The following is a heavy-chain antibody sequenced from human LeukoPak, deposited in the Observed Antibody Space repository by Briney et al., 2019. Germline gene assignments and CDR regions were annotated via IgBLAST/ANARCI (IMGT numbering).Heavy chain of an antibody. V-gene: IGHV3-48*03. D-gene: IGHD5-12*01. CDR1: GFTFSSYE. CDR2: ISSSGSTK. J-gene: IGHJ6*04. Sequence: GGSLRLSCAASGFTFSSYEMNWVRQAPGKGLEWVSYISSSGSTKYYADSVRGRFTISRDNAKNSLYLQMNSLRAEDTAVYYCARKDYGGYAYYYYGLDVWGKGTTVTVSS. CDR3: ARKDYGGYAYYYYGLDV.